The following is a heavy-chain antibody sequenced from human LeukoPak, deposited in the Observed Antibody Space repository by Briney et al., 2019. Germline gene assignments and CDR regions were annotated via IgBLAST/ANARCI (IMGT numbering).Heavy chain of an antibody. CDR3: ARERIVGASDFDC. CDR1: GDSVSSKSAA. J-gene: IGHJ4*02. Sequence: SQTLSLTCAISGDSVSSKSAAWSWLRQSPSRGLELLGRTYYRSKWYNDYAVSVKSRITINPDTSKNLFSLQLNSVTPEDTAVYYCARERIVGASDFDCWGLGTLVTVSS. V-gene: IGHV6-1*01. D-gene: IGHD1-26*01. CDR2: TYYRSKWYN.